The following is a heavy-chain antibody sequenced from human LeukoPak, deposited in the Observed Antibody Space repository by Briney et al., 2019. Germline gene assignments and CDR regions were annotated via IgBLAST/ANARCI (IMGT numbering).Heavy chain of an antibody. CDR2: IYYSGST. D-gene: IGHD6-19*01. Sequence: SETLSLTCTVSGGSISSYYWSWIRQPPGKGLEWIGYIYYSGSTNYNPSLKSRVTISVDTSKNQFSLKLSSVTAADTAVYYCARGGSRQWLAGDAFDIWGRGTMVTVSS. V-gene: IGHV4-59*01. J-gene: IGHJ3*02. CDR1: GGSISSYY. CDR3: ARGGSRQWLAGDAFDI.